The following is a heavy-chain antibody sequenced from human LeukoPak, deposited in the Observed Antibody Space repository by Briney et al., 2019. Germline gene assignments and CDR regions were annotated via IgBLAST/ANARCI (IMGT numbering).Heavy chain of an antibody. J-gene: IGHJ3*02. CDR3: ARERSPVWFGDQAFDI. V-gene: IGHV1-3*01. CDR1: GYTFTSYA. D-gene: IGHD3-10*01. CDR2: INAGNGNT. Sequence: ASVKVSCKASGYTFTSYAMHWVRQAPGQRLEWMGWINAGNGNTKYSQKFQGRVTITRDTSASTAYMELSSLRSEDTAVYYCARERSPVWFGDQAFDIWGQGTMVTVSS.